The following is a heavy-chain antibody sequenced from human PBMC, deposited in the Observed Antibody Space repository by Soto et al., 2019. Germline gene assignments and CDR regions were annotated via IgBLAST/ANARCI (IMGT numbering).Heavy chain of an antibody. V-gene: IGHV1-46*01. D-gene: IGHD3-10*01. CDR3: ATSVNSPMAFDY. CDR2: INPNGGVT. Sequence: EASVKVSCKASGYTFTHYYIHWVRQAPGQGLEWMGIINPNGGVTTYAQKFRAGFTMTRDTSTNTVYMELSSLRSEDSAVYYCATSVNSPMAFDYWGQGTLVTVSS. J-gene: IGHJ4*02. CDR1: GYTFTHYY.